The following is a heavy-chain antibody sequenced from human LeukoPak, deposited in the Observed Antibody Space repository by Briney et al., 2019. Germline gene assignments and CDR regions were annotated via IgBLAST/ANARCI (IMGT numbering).Heavy chain of an antibody. V-gene: IGHV3-66*01. CDR1: GLPEWGYY. D-gene: IGHD5-18*01. Sequence: PGGPVTLLCGLSGLPEWGYYMRCPPEATGRAVEGVSDIYSCGSTYYADSVKGRFTISIDTSKNKLYLQMNSLRAEDTAVYYCATIDGYSYGSSYYYFGMDVWGQGTTVTVSS. CDR3: ATIDGYSYGSSYYYFGMDV. CDR2: IYSCGST. J-gene: IGHJ6*02.